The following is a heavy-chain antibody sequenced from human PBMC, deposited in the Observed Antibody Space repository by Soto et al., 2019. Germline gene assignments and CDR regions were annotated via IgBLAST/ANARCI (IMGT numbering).Heavy chain of an antibody. CDR3: AREETAWPLAYGLDV. D-gene: IGHD2-21*02. CDR1: GFTFSRYS. Sequence: GGSLRLSCAGSGFTFSRYSMNWVRQAPGKGLEWVASIGTRGDIYYAESVKGRLTISRDNAKNSLSLEMDSLRVEDTGVYYCAREETAWPLAYGLDVWGQGTTVTVSS. J-gene: IGHJ6*02. V-gene: IGHV3-21*01. CDR2: IGTRGDI.